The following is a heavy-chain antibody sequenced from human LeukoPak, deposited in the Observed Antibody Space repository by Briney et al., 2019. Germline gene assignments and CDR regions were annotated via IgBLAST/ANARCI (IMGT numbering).Heavy chain of an antibody. V-gene: IGHV4-59*01. CDR2: IYYSGST. Sequence: SETLSLTCTVSGGSISSYYWSWIRQPPGKGLEWIGYIYYSGSTNYNPSLKGRLTISVDTYTNQFSLQLSSVTAADTAVYYCGRDWRGSGGGGIDYWGQGTLVTVSS. J-gene: IGHJ4*02. CDR3: GRDWRGSGGGGIDY. CDR1: GGSISSYY. D-gene: IGHD3-16*01.